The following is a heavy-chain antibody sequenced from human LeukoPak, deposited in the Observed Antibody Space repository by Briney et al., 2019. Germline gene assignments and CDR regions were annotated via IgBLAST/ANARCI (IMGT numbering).Heavy chain of an antibody. V-gene: IGHV3-48*03. CDR1: GFTFSSYD. J-gene: IGHJ4*02. Sequence: RGSLRLSCAVSGFTFSSYDVKWVRQAPGKGLEWVSFISSSGSTINYADSVNGRFTISRDNAKNTLNLQMNSLRAEDTAVYYCARDPRGGTLDYWGQGALVTVSS. D-gene: IGHD3-10*01. CDR2: ISSSGSTI. CDR3: ARDPRGGTLDY.